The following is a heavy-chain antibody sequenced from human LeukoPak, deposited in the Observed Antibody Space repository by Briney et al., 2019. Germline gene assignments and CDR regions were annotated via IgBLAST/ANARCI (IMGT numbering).Heavy chain of an antibody. Sequence: SETLSLTCTVSGGSISTYYWSWLRQPPGKGLEWIGYIYYSGSTNYNPSLKCRVTISVDTSKNQFSLKLSSVTAADTAVYYCARDSRGAFDIWGQGTMVTVSS. CDR3: ARDSRGAFDI. J-gene: IGHJ3*02. CDR1: GGSISTYY. CDR2: IYYSGST. V-gene: IGHV4-59*01.